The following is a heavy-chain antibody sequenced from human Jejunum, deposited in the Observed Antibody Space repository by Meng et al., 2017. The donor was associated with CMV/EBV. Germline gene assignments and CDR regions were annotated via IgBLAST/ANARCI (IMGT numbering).Heavy chain of an antibody. CDR3: VRDPSPLGWFDP. J-gene: IGHJ5*02. CDR1: GGSINAYY. Sequence: TVSGGSINAYYWSWIRQPPGMGLEWIGYIYNTGRFDYAASLRSRVAMSLDTSKNQFSLRLSSVTAADTAVYYCVRDPSPLGWFDPWGPGILVTVSS. D-gene: IGHD3-10*01. V-gene: IGHV4-59*01. CDR2: IYNTGRF.